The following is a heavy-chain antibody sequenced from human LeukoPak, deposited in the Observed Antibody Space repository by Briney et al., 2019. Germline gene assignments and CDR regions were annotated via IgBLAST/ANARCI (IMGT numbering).Heavy chain of an antibody. Sequence: GGSLRLSCAASGFTFSRYAMSWVRQAPGKGLEWVSDISGSGGSTYYADSVKGRFTISRENSKKTLYMQMYRLRAEATAVYYSAKGYIVGEWLQNFYYWRQRTLLTVSS. CDR2: ISGSGGST. CDR1: GFTFSRYA. CDR3: AKGYIVGEWLQNFYY. D-gene: IGHD3-10*01. V-gene: IGHV3-23*01. J-gene: IGHJ4*02.